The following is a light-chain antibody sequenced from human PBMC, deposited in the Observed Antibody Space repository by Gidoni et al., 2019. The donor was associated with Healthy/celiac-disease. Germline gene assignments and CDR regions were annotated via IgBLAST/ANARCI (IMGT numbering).Light chain of an antibody. CDR3: QQSYSTPPT. V-gene: IGKV1-39*01. CDR1: QSISSY. Sequence: DIQMTQSPSSLSASVGDRVTITRRASQSISSYLNWYQQKPGKAPKLLIYAASSLQSGVPSRFSGSGSGTDFTLTISSLQPEDFATYYCQQSYSTPPTFGQRTKVEIK. CDR2: AAS. J-gene: IGKJ1*01.